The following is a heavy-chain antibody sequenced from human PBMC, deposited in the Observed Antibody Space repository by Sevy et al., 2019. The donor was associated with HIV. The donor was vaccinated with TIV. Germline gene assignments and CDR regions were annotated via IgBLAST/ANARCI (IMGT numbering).Heavy chain of an antibody. D-gene: IGHD3-3*01. J-gene: IGHJ4*02. CDR3: ARVFGFWSGSDY. Sequence: ASVKVSCKASGGTFSSYAISWVRQAPGQWLEWMGGIIPIFGTANYAQKFQGRVTITADESTSTAYMELSSLRSEDTAVYFCARVFGFWSGSDYWGQGTLVTVSS. V-gene: IGHV1-69*13. CDR1: GGTFSSYA. CDR2: IIPIFGTA.